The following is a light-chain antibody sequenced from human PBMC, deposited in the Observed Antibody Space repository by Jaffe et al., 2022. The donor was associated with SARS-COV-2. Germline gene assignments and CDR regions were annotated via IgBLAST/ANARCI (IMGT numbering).Light chain of an antibody. V-gene: IGKV1-5*03. CDR1: QTISNW. CDR3: QHYNSYSYT. CDR2: QAS. J-gene: IGKJ2*01. Sequence: DIQMTQSPSTLSASVGDRVTITCRASQTISNWLAWYQQKPGKAPKLLIYQASSLESGVPSRFSGTGSGTEFTLTISSLQPDDFATYHCQHYNSYSYTFGQGTKVEIK.